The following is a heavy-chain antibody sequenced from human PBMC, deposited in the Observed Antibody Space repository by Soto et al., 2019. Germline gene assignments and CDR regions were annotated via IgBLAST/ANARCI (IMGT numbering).Heavy chain of an antibody. Sequence: PSETLSLTCPVAGGSISSSSYYWGCLRQPPGKGLEWIGSIYYSGSTYYNPSLKSRVTISVDTSKNQFSLKLSSVTAADTAVYYCAREVPFWSGSWLDPWGQGTLVTVSS. J-gene: IGHJ5*02. CDR3: AREVPFWSGSWLDP. CDR2: IYYSGST. CDR1: GGSISSSSYY. D-gene: IGHD3-3*01. V-gene: IGHV4-39*07.